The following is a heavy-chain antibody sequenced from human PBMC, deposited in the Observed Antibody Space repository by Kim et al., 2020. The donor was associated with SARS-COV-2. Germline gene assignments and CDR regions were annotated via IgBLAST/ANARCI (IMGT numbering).Heavy chain of an antibody. Sequence: SETLSLTCTVSGASISSSRYYWNWIRQSPGKGLEWIGYIYDSGSSDYNPSLKRRVTMSVDTSKNQFSLRLTSVTAADTAVYYCARGLYDDSCPVVYWGQG. V-gene: IGHV4-61*01. J-gene: IGHJ4*02. D-gene: IGHD4-17*01. CDR1: GASISSSRYY. CDR2: IYDSGSS. CDR3: ARGLYDDSCPVVY.